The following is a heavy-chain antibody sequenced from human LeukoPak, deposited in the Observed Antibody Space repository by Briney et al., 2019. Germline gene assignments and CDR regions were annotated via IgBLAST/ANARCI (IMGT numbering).Heavy chain of an antibody. V-gene: IGHV3-23*01. J-gene: IGHJ5*02. CDR2: ISDTGRLS. CDR3: VKDRFGSFDP. Sequence: PGGSLRLSCAASGFTFSSSAMSWVRQAPGKGLEWVAAISDTGRLSYCADSVNGRFTISRDNSKNTLDLQMSSLRAEDTAVYYCVKDRFGSFDPWGQGTLVTVSS. D-gene: IGHD5-18*01. CDR1: GFTFSSSA.